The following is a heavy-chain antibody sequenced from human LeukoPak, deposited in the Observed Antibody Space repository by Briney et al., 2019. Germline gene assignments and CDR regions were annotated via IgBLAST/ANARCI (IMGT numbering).Heavy chain of an antibody. Sequence: SETLSLTCTVSGASVTSTGYCWAWLRQPPGKGLEWIGGIYDNGNTYYNPPLTSRVTLSLDTSKNQFSLKLSSVTAADTAVYYCAREEYAFNSYMDFWGKGTTVTVSS. CDR2: IYDNGNT. CDR1: GASVTSTGYC. V-gene: IGHV4-39*07. D-gene: IGHD2-2*01. J-gene: IGHJ6*03. CDR3: AREEYAFNSYMDF.